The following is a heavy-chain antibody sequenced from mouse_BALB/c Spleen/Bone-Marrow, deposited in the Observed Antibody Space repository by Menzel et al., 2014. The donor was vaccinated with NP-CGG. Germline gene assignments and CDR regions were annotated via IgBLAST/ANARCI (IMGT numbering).Heavy chain of an antibody. D-gene: IGHD1-1*01. J-gene: IGHJ2*01. CDR1: GYAFSSSW. Sequence: QVQLQQSGPELVKPGASVKISCKASGYAFSSSWMNWVKQRPGQGLEWIGRIYPGDGDTNYNGKFKGKATLTADKSSSTAYMQLSSLTSVDSAVYFCARNSYYGSSYNYFDYWGRGTTLTVSS. CDR3: ARNSYYGSSYNYFDY. V-gene: IGHV1-82*01. CDR2: IYPGDGDT.